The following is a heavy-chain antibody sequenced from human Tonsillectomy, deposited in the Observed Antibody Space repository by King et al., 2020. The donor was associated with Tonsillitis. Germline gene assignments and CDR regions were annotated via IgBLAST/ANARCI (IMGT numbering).Heavy chain of an antibody. V-gene: IGHV2-5*01. CDR2: IYWNDEK. Sequence: TLKESGPTLVKPTQTLTLTCTFSEFSLSTNGVGVVWIRQPPGKALEWLALIYWNDEKRYSPSLKTRLTITKDTSKNQVVLTMTNMDPVDTATYYCAYYYYYYMDVWGKGTTVTVSS. CDR1: EFSLSTNGVG. CDR3: AYYYYYYMDV. J-gene: IGHJ6*03.